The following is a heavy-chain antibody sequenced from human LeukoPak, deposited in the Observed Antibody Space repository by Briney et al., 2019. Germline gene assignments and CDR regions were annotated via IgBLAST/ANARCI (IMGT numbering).Heavy chain of an antibody. V-gene: IGHV4-39*07. Sequence: PSETLSLTCTVSGGSISSSRHYWGWIRQPPGKGLECIGSIYYSGSTYHNPSLKSRVTTSVDTSKNQFSLKLNSVTAADTAVYFCVRTRLSDHIVPAAERADDACDMWGQGTMVTVSS. D-gene: IGHD2-2*01. CDR1: GGSISSSRHY. CDR2: IYYSGST. J-gene: IGHJ3*02. CDR3: VRTRLSDHIVPAAERADDACDM.